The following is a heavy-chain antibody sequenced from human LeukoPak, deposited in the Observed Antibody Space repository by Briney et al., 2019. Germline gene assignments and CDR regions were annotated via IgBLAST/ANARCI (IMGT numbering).Heavy chain of an antibody. CDR1: GGSISSSSYY. CDR2: IYYSGST. J-gene: IGHJ4*02. Sequence: SETLSLTCTVSGGSISSSSYYWGWIRQPPGKGLEWIGSIYYSGSTYYNPSLKSRVTISVDTSKNQFSLKLSSVTAADTAVYFCARQVSPMIRGDRNFDYWGQGTLVTVSS. CDR3: ARQVSPMIRGDRNFDY. D-gene: IGHD3-10*01. V-gene: IGHV4-39*01.